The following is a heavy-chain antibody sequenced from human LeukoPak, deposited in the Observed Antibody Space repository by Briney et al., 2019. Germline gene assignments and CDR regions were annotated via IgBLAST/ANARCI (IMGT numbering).Heavy chain of an antibody. J-gene: IGHJ4*02. D-gene: IGHD4-17*01. CDR1: SGSISSDY. CDR2: ISYSGSA. Sequence: PSETLSLTCTVSSGSISSDYWSWLRQPPGKGLEWIGYISYSGSANYNPSLKTRVTISIDKSKNQFSLKMTSVTAADTAVYYCARTLRGQNYYGYLDYWGQGTLVTVSS. V-gene: IGHV4-59*01. CDR3: ARTLRGQNYYGYLDY.